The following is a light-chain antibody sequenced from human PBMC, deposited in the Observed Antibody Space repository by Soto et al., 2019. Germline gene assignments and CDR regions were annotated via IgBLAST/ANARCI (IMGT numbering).Light chain of an antibody. CDR1: SSDVGEYDY. CDR2: DVS. Sequence: QSALTQPRSVSGSPGQSVTIYCTGTSSDVGEYDYVSWYQHHPGKAPKLMIYDVSQRPSGVPDRFSGSKSGSTASLTISGLQAEDEADYYCCSYAGSRVFGGGTKLTVL. CDR3: CSYAGSRV. J-gene: IGLJ3*02. V-gene: IGLV2-11*01.